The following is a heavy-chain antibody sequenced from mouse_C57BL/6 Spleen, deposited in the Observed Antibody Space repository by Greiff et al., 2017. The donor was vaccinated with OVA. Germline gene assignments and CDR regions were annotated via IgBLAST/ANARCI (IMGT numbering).Heavy chain of an antibody. CDR3: TSRWDVYYFDY. CDR1: GFTFSNYW. V-gene: IGHV6-3*01. CDR2: ISLKSDNYAT. Sequence: EVQGVESGGGLVQPGGSMKLSCVASGFTFSNYWMNWVRQSPEKGLEWVAQISLKSDNYATHYAESVKGRFTISRDDSKSSVYLQMNNLRAEDTGIYYCTSRWDVYYFDYWGQGTTLTVSS. D-gene: IGHD4-1*01. J-gene: IGHJ2*01.